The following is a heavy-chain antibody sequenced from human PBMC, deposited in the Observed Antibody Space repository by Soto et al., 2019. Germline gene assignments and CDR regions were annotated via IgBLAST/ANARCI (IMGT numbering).Heavy chain of an antibody. CDR2: IYYSGST. Sequence: PSSSXSLTCTVAVFSISIRSYYLCWIRQPPGKVLEWIGSIYYSGSTYYNPSLKSRVTISVDTSKNQFSLKLSSVTAADTAVYYCERQQNKVELQQWGQATLVNV. J-gene: IGHJ1*01. V-gene: IGHV4-39*01. CDR3: ERQQNKVELQQ. CDR1: VFSISIRSYY. D-gene: IGHD3-10*01.